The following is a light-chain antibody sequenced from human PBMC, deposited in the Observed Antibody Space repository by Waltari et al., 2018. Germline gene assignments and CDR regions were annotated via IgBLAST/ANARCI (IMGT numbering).Light chain of an antibody. CDR1: SSNIGAGYG. V-gene: IGLV1-40*01. Sequence: QSALTQPPSVSGAPGQRVTISCTGSSSNIGAGYGVHWFQQIPGTAPKVLISGDNILPAGVPDRFSASKSGTSASLAITGVQPEDEAVYFCQSHDSSLRWVFGGGTKLTVL. J-gene: IGLJ2*01. CDR3: QSHDSSLRWV. CDR2: GDN.